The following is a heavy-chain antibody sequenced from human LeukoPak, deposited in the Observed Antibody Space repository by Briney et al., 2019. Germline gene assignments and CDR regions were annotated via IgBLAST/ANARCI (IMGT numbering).Heavy chain of an antibody. CDR3: ARDRGGYYYYPLDY. CDR2: IRYDGSNK. D-gene: IGHD3-22*01. Sequence: GGSLRLSCAASGFTFSTYAMHWVRQAPGKGLEWVAFIRYDGSNKYYADSVKGRFTISRDNSKNTLYLQMNSLRAEDTAIYYCARDRGGYYYYPLDYWGQGILVTVSS. V-gene: IGHV3-30*02. J-gene: IGHJ4*02. CDR1: GFTFSTYA.